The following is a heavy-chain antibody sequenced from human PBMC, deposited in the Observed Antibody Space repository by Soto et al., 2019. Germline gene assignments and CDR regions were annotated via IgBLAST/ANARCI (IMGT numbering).Heavy chain of an antibody. Sequence: SETLSLTCTVSGGSITSYYWSWIRQSPGKGLEWIGYIYYRGSANNNPSLKSRVTISIDTSKNQFSLKLTSVTAAHTAVYYCTLTYCGAECYLSYPYYGMDVWCQGTMQTVSS. J-gene: IGHJ6*02. D-gene: IGHD2-21*01. CDR2: IYYRGSA. V-gene: IGHV4-59*01. CDR1: GGSITSYY. CDR3: TLTYCGAECYLSYPYYGMDV.